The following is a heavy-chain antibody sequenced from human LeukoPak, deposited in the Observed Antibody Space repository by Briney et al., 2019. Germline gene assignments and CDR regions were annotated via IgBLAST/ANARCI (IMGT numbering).Heavy chain of an antibody. D-gene: IGHD6-13*01. CDR2: MNPNSGNT. Sequence: ASVKVSCKASGYTFTSYDINWVRQATGQGLEWMGWMNPNSGNTGYAQKSQGRVTMTRNTSISTAYMELSSLRSEDTAVYYCARVSSSWSGYYFDYWGQGTLVTVSS. CDR1: GYTFTSYD. V-gene: IGHV1-8*01. CDR3: ARVSSSWSGYYFDY. J-gene: IGHJ4*02.